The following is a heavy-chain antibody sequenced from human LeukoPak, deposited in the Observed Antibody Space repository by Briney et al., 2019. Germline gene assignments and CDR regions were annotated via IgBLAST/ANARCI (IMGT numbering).Heavy chain of an antibody. V-gene: IGHV3-23*01. CDR2: ITGRGGST. CDR3: AKTSGGSKFDY. CDR1: GFTFSNYA. D-gene: IGHD3-10*01. Sequence: GGSLRLSCAASGFTFSNYAMNWVRQAPGKGLDWVSAITGRGGSTNYADSVKGRFTISRDNSKNTLYLQMNSLRAEDTAVYYCAKTSGGSKFDYWGQGTLVTVSS. J-gene: IGHJ4*02.